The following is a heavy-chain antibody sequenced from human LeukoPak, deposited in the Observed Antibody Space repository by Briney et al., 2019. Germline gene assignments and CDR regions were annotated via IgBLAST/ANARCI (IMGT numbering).Heavy chain of an antibody. CDR3: AALRRGGDVSNRPAFDI. CDR1: GYTFTGYY. CDR2: INPNSGGT. J-gene: IGHJ3*02. D-gene: IGHD2-21*02. V-gene: IGHV1-2*02. Sequence: ASVKVSCKASGYTFTGYYMHWVRQAPGQGLEWMGWINPNSGGTNYAQKFQERVTITRDMSTSTAYMELSSLRSEDTAVYYCAALRRGGDVSNRPAFDIWGQGTMVTVSS.